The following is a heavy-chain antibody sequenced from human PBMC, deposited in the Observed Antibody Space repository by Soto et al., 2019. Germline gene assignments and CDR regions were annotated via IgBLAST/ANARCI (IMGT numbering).Heavy chain of an antibody. D-gene: IGHD3-22*01. CDR3: ARDQSSTYDSSGYYSWYFDL. J-gene: IGHJ2*01. Sequence: ASVKVSCKASGYTFTSYAMHWVRQAPGQRLEWMGWINAGNGNTKYSQKFQGRVTITRDTSASTAYMELSSLRSEDTAVYYCARDQSSTYDSSGYYSWYFDLWGRGTLVTVSS. CDR2: INAGNGNT. CDR1: GYTFTSYA. V-gene: IGHV1-3*01.